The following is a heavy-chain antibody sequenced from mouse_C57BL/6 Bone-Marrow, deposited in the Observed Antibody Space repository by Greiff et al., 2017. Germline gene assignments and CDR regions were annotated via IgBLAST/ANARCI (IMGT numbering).Heavy chain of an antibody. CDR2: INPNNGGT. D-gene: IGHD2-3*01. Sequence: EVQLQQSGPELVKPGASVKISCKASGYTFTDYYMNWVKQSPGKSLEWIGDINPNNGGTSYNQKFKGKATLTVDKSSSTAYMELRSLTSEDSAVYYCARERDGYSYAMDYWGQGTSVTVSA. CDR1: GYTFTDYY. CDR3: ARERDGYSYAMDY. J-gene: IGHJ4*01. V-gene: IGHV1-26*01.